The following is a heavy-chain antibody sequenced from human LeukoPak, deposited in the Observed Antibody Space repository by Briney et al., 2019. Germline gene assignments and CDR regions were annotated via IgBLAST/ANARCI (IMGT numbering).Heavy chain of an antibody. CDR1: GYSFTSYW. CDR3: ARRNTYYYDSSGYYWDY. V-gene: IGHV5-51*01. D-gene: IGHD3-22*01. J-gene: IGHJ4*02. Sequence: GESLKISCKGFGYSFTSYWIGWVRQMPGKGLEWMGIIYPSDSDTRYSPSFQGQVTISADKSISTANLQWSSLKASDTAMYYCARRNTYYYDSSGYYWDYWGQGTLVTVSS. CDR2: IYPSDSDT.